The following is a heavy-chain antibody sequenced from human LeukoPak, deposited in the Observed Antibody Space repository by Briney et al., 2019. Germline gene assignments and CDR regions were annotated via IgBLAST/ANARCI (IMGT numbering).Heavy chain of an antibody. Sequence: SETLSLTCTVSRGSISSSSYYWAWIRQSPGKGLEWIGSVYYSGTIYHNPSFESRISVSVDTITNQFSLRLNSATAADTAVYYCATLVHDSNGHCYFDYWGQGTLVTVSS. CDR3: ATLVHDSNGHCYFDY. CDR1: RGSISSSSYY. D-gene: IGHD3-22*01. CDR2: VYYSGTI. V-gene: IGHV4-39*01. J-gene: IGHJ4*02.